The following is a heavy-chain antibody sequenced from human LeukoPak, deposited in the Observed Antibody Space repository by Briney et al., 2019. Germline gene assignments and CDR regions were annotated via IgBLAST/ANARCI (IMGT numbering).Heavy chain of an antibody. V-gene: IGHV3-23*01. CDR3: AKPKDNSLYCFDY. J-gene: IGHJ4*02. D-gene: IGHD1-20*01. CDR1: AFSFRGYA. CDR2: ISGSDGST. Sequence: PGWSLRLSCAASAFSFRGYAMRCVRPAGEKGLEWLSAISGSDGSTYYADSVKGRFTISRDNSKNTLYLQMSSLRAEDTAVYYCAKPKDNSLYCFDYWGQGTLVTVSS.